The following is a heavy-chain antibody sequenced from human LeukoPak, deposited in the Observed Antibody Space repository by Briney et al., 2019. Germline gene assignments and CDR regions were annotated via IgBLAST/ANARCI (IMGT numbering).Heavy chain of an antibody. Sequence: PGRSLRLSCAASGFTFSSYAMHWVRQAPGKGLEWVAVISYDGSNKYYVDSVKGRFTISRDNSKNTLYLQMNSLRAEDTAVYYCARDSYYGSGSYCFDYWGQGTLVTVSS. CDR3: ARDSYYGSGSYCFDY. J-gene: IGHJ4*02. D-gene: IGHD3-10*01. CDR2: ISYDGSNK. V-gene: IGHV3-30*04. CDR1: GFTFSSYA.